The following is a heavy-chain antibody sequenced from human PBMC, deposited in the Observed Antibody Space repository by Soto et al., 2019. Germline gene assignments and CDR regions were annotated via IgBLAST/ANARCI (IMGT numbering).Heavy chain of an antibody. Sequence: PSVKVSFKASGYTFTSYAMHWVRQAPGQRLEWMGWINAGNGNTKYSQKFQGRVTITRDKSASTAYMELSSLRSEDTAVYYCARAFITIQYGMDVWGQGTTVTVSS. D-gene: IGHD3-3*01. V-gene: IGHV1-3*01. CDR1: GYTFTSYA. CDR3: ARAFITIQYGMDV. J-gene: IGHJ6*02. CDR2: INAGNGNT.